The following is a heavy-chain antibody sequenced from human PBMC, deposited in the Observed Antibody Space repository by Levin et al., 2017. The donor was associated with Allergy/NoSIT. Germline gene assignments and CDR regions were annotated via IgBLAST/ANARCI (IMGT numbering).Heavy chain of an antibody. V-gene: IGHV3-53*01. D-gene: IGHD3-22*01. CDR2: IYSGGST. Sequence: GGSLRLSCAASGFTISSNYMSWVRQAPGKGLEWVSVIYSGGSTYYADSVKGRFTISRDNSKNTLYLQMNSLRAEDTAVYYCARDGRGSSGPNPFDYWGQGTLVTVSS. J-gene: IGHJ4*02. CDR1: GFTISSNY. CDR3: ARDGRGSSGPNPFDY.